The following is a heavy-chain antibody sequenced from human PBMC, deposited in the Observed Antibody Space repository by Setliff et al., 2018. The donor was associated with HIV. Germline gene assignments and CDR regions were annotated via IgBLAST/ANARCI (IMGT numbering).Heavy chain of an antibody. D-gene: IGHD3-3*01. CDR3: ARAPTLFGVEYYYYFGMDV. Sequence: ASVKVSCKASGSTFTGYYMHWVRQAPGQGLEWMGWINPHSGDKNYAQKFQDRVTMTRDTSVNIAYMQLSRLRSDDTAVYYCARAPTLFGVEYYYYFGMDVWGQGTTVTVSS. J-gene: IGHJ6*02. CDR1: GSTFTGYY. V-gene: IGHV1-2*02. CDR2: INPHSGDK.